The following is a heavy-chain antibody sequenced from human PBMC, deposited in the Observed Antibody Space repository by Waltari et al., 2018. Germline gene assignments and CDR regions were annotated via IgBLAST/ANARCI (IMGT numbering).Heavy chain of an antibody. CDR2: IYYSGRT. V-gene: IGHV4-59*01. J-gene: IGHJ4*02. CDR3: ARDREEGVFDS. Sequence: QVQLQESGPGLVKPSETLSLTCTVSGDSMRRYYWTWIRQSPGTGLGWIGYIYYSGRTNYNPSLKSRVIISVDMSKNQFSLQLNSVTTTDTGVYYCARDREEGVFDSWGQGTLVTVAS. CDR1: GDSMRRYY.